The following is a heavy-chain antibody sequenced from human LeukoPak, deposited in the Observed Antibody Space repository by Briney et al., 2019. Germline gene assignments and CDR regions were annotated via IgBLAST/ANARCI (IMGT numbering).Heavy chain of an antibody. V-gene: IGHV3-30*18. CDR1: GFTLSSYG. Sequence: GGSLRLSCAASGFTLSSYGMHWVRQAPGKGLEWVAVISYDGSNEYYADSVKGRFTISRGISKNTLYMQMNSLRAEDTAVYYCAKDLSYGDYVGYFDYWGQGTLVTVSS. CDR2: ISYDGSNE. CDR3: AKDLSYGDYVGYFDY. J-gene: IGHJ4*02. D-gene: IGHD4-17*01.